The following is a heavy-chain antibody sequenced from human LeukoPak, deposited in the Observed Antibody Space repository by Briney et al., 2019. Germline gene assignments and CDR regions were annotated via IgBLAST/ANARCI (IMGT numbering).Heavy chain of an antibody. V-gene: IGHV4-34*01. CDR3: ARGKYYDYVWGSYRTYYFDY. CDR2: INNSGST. Sequence: PSETLSLTCAVYGGSFSGYYWSWIRQPPGKGLEWIGEINNSGSTNYNPSLKSRVTISVDTSKNQFSLKLSSVTAADTAVYYCARGKYYDYVWGSYRTYYFDYWGQGTLVTVSS. D-gene: IGHD3-16*02. J-gene: IGHJ4*02. CDR1: GGSFSGYY.